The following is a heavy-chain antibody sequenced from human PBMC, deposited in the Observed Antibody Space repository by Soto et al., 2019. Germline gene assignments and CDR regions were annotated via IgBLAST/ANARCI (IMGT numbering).Heavy chain of an antibody. V-gene: IGHV3-53*01. D-gene: IGHD7-27*01. CDR2: IYSGGYT. CDR3: GTPPGGGGY. J-gene: IGHJ4*02. Sequence: EVQLVESGGGLIQPGGSLRLSCAVSGFTVSNNYMSWVRQAPGKGLEGVSVIYSGGYTAYGDSVKGRFTISRDNSKNTLISQMKSLRAEEPGGFFLGTPPGGGGYWGQGTLVTVSS. CDR1: GFTVSNNY.